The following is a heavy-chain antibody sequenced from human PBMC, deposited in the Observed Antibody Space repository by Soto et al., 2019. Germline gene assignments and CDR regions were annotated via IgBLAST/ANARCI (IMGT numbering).Heavy chain of an antibody. Sequence: EVQLVESGGGLVQPGGSLRLSCAASGLIVSDYHMDWVRQAPGKGLEWAGRIRRKANSYTTEYAEAVKGSITNSKDDSKNSQYLQRNSLKTENTAEYYGASVGGWSGGSDERDVLGQGTTVTVSS. CDR2: IRRKANSYTT. J-gene: IGHJ6*02. CDR3: ASVGGWSGGSDERDV. V-gene: IGHV3-72*01. D-gene: IGHD6-19*01. CDR1: GLIVSDYH.